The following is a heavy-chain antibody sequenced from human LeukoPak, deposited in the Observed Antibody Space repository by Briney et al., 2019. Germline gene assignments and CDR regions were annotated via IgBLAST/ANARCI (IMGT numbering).Heavy chain of an antibody. CDR3: AKGSIRGVIITALDY. J-gene: IGHJ4*02. V-gene: IGHV3-23*01. Sequence: GGSLRLSCAASGFTFSSYAMSWVRQAPGKGLEWVSAISGSGGSTYYADSVKGRFTISRDNSKNTQYLQMNSLRAEDTAVYYCAKGSIRGVIITALDYWGQGTLVTVSS. CDR2: ISGSGGST. D-gene: IGHD3-10*01. CDR1: GFTFSSYA.